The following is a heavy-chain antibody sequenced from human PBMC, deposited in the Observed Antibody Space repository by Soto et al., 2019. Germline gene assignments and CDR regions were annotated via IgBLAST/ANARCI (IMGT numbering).Heavy chain of an antibody. V-gene: IGHV4-31*03. CDR3: ARSPGAVLVPAAMVYFDY. J-gene: IGHJ4*02. CDR1: GGSISSGGYY. D-gene: IGHD2-2*01. CDR2: IYYSGST. Sequence: QVQLQESGPGLVKPSQTLSLTCTVSGGSISSGGYYWSWIRQHPGKGLEWIGYIYYSGSTYYNPSLKSRVTISVDTSKNQFSLKLSSVTAADTAVYYCARSPGAVLVPAAMVYFDYWGQGTLVTVSS.